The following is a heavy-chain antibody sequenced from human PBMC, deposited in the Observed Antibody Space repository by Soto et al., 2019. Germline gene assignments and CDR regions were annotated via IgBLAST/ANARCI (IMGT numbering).Heavy chain of an antibody. CDR2: TRNKANSYTT. D-gene: IGHD6-13*01. Sequence: EVQLVESGGGLVQPGGTLRLSCAASGFIFSDYYMDWVRQAPGRGLEWVGRTRNKANSYTTLYAASVKGRFTISRDDSTNSVYLQMNSLQSEDTAVYSCARGLRSFQDPYYYYTMGVWGQGTTVTVSS. V-gene: IGHV3-72*01. CDR1: GFIFSDYY. CDR3: ARGLRSFQDPYYYYTMGV. J-gene: IGHJ6*02.